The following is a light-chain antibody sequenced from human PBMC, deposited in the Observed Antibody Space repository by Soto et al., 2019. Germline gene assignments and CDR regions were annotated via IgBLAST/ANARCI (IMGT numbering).Light chain of an antibody. V-gene: IGLV1-40*01. J-gene: IGLJ1*01. CDR2: GNV. CDR3: QSYDSSLSGYV. Sequence: QSVLTQPPSVSGAPGQRVTISCTGSSSNIGAGFDVHWYQQLPGTAPKLLIYGNVDRPSGVPDRFSGSKSGTSASLAITGLQAEDEVDYYCQSYDSSLSGYVFGTGTKVTVL. CDR1: SSNIGAGFD.